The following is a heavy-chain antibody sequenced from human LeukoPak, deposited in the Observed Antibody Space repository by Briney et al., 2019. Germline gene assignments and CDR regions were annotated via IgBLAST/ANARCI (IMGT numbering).Heavy chain of an antibody. J-gene: IGHJ4*02. CDR1: GFTVSSNY. Sequence: GGSLRLSCAASGFTVSSNYMSWVRQAPGKGLEWVSLIYSGGSTYYADSVKGRFTISRDNSKNTLYLQMNSLRAEDTAVYYCARVNEPERFWDYWGQGTLVTVSS. D-gene: IGHD1-14*01. CDR2: IYSGGST. V-gene: IGHV3-53*01. CDR3: ARVNEPERFWDY.